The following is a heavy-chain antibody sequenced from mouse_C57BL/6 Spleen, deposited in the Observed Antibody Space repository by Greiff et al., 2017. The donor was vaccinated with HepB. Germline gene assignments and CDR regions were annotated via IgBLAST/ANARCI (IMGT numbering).Heavy chain of an antibody. V-gene: IGHV1-62-2*01. J-gene: IGHJ4*01. CDR1: GYTFTEYT. CDR3: ARHEDGGYSNEGAMDY. D-gene: IGHD2-5*01. CDR2: FYPGIGSI. Sequence: QVQLQQSGAELVKPGASVKLSCKASGYTFTEYTIHWVKQRSGQGLEWIGWFYPGIGSIKYNEKFKDKATLTADKSSITVYMELSRLKSEDSAVYFCARHEDGGYSNEGAMDYWGQGTSVTVSS.